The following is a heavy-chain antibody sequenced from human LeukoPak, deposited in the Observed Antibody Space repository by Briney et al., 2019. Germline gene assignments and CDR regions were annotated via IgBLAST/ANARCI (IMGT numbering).Heavy chain of an antibody. V-gene: IGHV4-59*01. J-gene: IGHJ6*02. CDR2: IYYSGST. Sequence: PSETLSLTCTVSGGSLSSYYWSWIRQPPGKGLEWIGYIYYSGSTNYNPSLKRQVTISVDTSKNQFSLKLSSVTAADTAVYYCARVPYGSTSYSGYDYYYYDMDVWGQGTTVTVS. CDR3: ARVPYGSTSYSGYDYYYYDMDV. CDR1: GGSLSSYY. D-gene: IGHD5-12*01.